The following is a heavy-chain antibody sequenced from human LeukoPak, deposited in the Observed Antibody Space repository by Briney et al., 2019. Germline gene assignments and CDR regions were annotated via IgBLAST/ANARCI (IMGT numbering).Heavy chain of an antibody. CDR2: INPNSGGT. J-gene: IGHJ5*02. V-gene: IGHV1-2*02. Sequence: VASVKVSCKASGYTFTGYYMHWVRQAPGQGLEWMGWINPNSGGTNYAQKFQGRVTMTRDTSISTAYMELGRLRSDDTAVYYCARDSLLYDSSGYYNWFDPWGQGTLVTVSS. CDR3: ARDSLLYDSSGYYNWFDP. CDR1: GYTFTGYY. D-gene: IGHD3-22*01.